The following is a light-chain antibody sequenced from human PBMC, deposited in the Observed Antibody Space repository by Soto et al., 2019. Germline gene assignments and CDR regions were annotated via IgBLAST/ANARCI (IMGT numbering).Light chain of an antibody. V-gene: IGKV1-8*01. CDR3: QQYYSYPPT. CDR1: QGISSY. CDR2: AAS. Sequence: AIRMTQSPSSFSASTGDRVTITCRASQGISSYLAWYQQKPGKAPKLLIYAASTLQSGVPSRFSGSGSGTDFTLTISCPQSEDFATYYCQQYYSYPPTFGQGTKVDI. J-gene: IGKJ1*01.